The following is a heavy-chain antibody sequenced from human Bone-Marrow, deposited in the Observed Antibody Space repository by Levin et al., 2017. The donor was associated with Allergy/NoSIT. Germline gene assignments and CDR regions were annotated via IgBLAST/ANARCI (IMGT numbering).Heavy chain of an antibody. V-gene: IGHV3-23*01. CDR1: GLTFSSYA. J-gene: IGHJ4*02. Sequence: GESLKISCTLSGLTFSSYAMGWVRQAPGKGLEWVSAISGSGASTYDADFVKGRFAISRDNLVNTVYLQMNNLRREDTAVYYCAKGIDYGDYEVDSWGQGTLVSVSS. D-gene: IGHD4-17*01. CDR3: AKGIDYGDYEVDS. CDR2: ISGSGAST.